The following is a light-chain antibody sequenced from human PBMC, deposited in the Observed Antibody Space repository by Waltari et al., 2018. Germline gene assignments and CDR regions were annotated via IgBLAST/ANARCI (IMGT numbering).Light chain of an antibody. J-gene: IGLJ3*02. CDR1: GSAIDDSDF. CDR2: DAT. Sequence: QSALTQPASVSGSPGQSITISCTGIGSAIDDSDFVSWYQHHPGKAPRVIIYDATNRPSEIADSFSASKAANTASLTISGLQPEDEGDYYCTSQTLDGVVLFGGGTQVTVL. CDR3: TSQTLDGVVL. V-gene: IGLV2-14*03.